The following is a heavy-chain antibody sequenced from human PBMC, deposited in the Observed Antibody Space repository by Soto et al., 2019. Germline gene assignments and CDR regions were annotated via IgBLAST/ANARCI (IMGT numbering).Heavy chain of an antibody. CDR2: VSGNGGST. D-gene: IGHD4-17*01. V-gene: IGHV3-23*01. CDR3: ATSNYGERD. CDR1: GFTLSNFG. Sequence: EGQVLESGGGLVQPGGSLRLTCVASGFTLSNFGMSWLRQAPGKGLEWVSFVSGNGGSTYYIDSVKGRYTISRDSSTNTVRLQMNSLRAEDQAVYYCATSNYGERDWGQGALVTVSS. J-gene: IGHJ4*02.